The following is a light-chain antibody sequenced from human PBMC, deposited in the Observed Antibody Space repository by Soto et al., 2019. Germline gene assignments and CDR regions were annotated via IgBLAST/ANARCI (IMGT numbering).Light chain of an antibody. CDR3: SAWDDSLVVV. CDR1: SSNIGSNS. J-gene: IGLJ2*01. V-gene: IGLV1-44*01. CDR2: SNH. Sequence: QSVLTQPPSASGTPGQTVTISCSGSSSNIGSNSVNWFQHLPGAVPKLLIFSNHQRPSGVPDRFSGSKSGTSASLAISGLQTEDEADYYCSAWDDSLVVVFGGVTKLTVL.